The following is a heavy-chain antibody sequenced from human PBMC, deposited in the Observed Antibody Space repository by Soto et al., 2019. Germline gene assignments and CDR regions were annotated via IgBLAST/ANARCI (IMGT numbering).Heavy chain of an antibody. V-gene: IGHV4-30-4*01. Sequence: QVKLQESGPGLVKPSQTLSLTCTVSGGSIISGDYYWSWIRQPPGKGLEWIGYIYYIGSTYYNPSLKGRVTKSVDTSKNQFSLKRSYVSAADTAVYYWARDLRIPCIAAAGTYYYYGMDVWGQGTTVTFSS. CDR3: ARDLRIPCIAAAGTYYYYGMDV. J-gene: IGHJ6*02. CDR2: IYYIGST. D-gene: IGHD6-13*01. CDR1: GGSIISGDYY.